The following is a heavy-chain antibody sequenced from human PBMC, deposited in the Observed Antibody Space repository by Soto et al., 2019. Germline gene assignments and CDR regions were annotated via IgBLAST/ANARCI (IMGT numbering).Heavy chain of an antibody. CDR2: IIPIFGTA. CDR3: ARLYTPTYTVNDSDYYYYGMDV. V-gene: IGHV1-69*06. J-gene: IGHJ6*02. D-gene: IGHD1-1*01. Sequence: QVQLVQSGAEVKKPGSSVKVSCKDSGVTFSSYAISWVRQDPGQGLEWMGGIIPIFGTANYAQKFQGRVTITADKSTSTDSMELSSLRSENTALYYWARLYTPTYTVNDSDYYYYGMDVWGQGTTVTVSS. CDR1: GVTFSSYA.